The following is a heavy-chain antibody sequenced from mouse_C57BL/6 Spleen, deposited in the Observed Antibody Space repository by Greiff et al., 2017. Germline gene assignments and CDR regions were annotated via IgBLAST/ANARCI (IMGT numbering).Heavy chain of an antibody. J-gene: IGHJ3*01. CDR1: GYTFTSYW. Sequence: QVQLQQPGAELVRPGSSVKLSCKASGYTFTSYWMDWVKQRPGQGLEWIGNIYPSDSETHYNQKFKDKATLTVDKSSSTAYMQLSSLTSEDSAVYYCASTVVAKRFAYWGQGTLVTVSA. CDR3: ASTVVAKRFAY. CDR2: IYPSDSET. V-gene: IGHV1-61*01. D-gene: IGHD1-1*01.